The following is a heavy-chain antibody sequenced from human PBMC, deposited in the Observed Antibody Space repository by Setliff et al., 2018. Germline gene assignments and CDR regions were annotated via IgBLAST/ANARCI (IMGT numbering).Heavy chain of an antibody. CDR2: IYASGST. V-gene: IGHV4-4*08. CDR1: GGSISSYY. CDR3: ARAPPNRYSGSYEYFYMDV. D-gene: IGHD1-26*01. J-gene: IGHJ6*03. Sequence: KPSETLSLTCTVSGGSISSYYWSWIRQPPGKGLEWIGYIYASGSTNYNPPLKSRVTLSVDTSKNQFSLKVSSVTAADTAVYYCARAPPNRYSGSYEYFYMDVWGKGTTVTVSS.